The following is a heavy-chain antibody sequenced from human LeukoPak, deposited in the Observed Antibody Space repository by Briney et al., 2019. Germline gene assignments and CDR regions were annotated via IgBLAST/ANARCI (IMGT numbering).Heavy chain of an antibody. J-gene: IGHJ4*02. CDR1: GFTFSGHA. CDR2: ISHDGSYQ. CDR3: LPELGAKNYFDY. Sequence: GMSLRLSCAASGFTFSGHAMHWVRQAPGKGLELLAYISHDGSYQYHVDSVKGRFTVSRDNSKNTLHLQMSSLSAEDSAVYYCLPELGAKNYFDYWGQGTLVTVSS. D-gene: IGHD1-14*01. V-gene: IGHV3-30*03.